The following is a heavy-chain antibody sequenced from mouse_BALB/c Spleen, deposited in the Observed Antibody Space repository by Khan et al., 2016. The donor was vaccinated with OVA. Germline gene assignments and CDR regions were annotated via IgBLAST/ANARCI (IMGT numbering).Heavy chain of an antibody. V-gene: IGHV5-9-3*01. CDR3: ARSPYGNFAY. D-gene: IGHD2-1*01. CDR1: GFTFSTYA. J-gene: IGHJ3*01. CDR2: ISSDGDYT. Sequence: VERVESGGGLVKPGGSLKLSCAASGFTFSTYAMSWVRQTPEKRLEWVATISSDGDYTYYPDNVTGRFTISRDNAKNTLYLQMSRLRSEDTAMYYCARSPYGNFAYWGQGTLVTVSA.